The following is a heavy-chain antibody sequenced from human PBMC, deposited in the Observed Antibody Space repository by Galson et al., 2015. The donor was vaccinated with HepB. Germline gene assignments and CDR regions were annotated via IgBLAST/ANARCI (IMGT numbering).Heavy chain of an antibody. V-gene: IGHV3-30*18. J-gene: IGHJ4*02. CDR1: GFTFNNYV. Sequence: SLRLSCAVSGFTFNNYVLAWVRQAPGKGLEWVAVISYDGSNKYYADSVKGRFTISRDNSKNTLYLQMNSLRAEDTALYYCAKDPYLYSALAGTMAGFDYWGQGTLVTVSS. D-gene: IGHD6-19*01. CDR3: AKDPYLYSALAGTMAGFDY. CDR2: ISYDGSNK.